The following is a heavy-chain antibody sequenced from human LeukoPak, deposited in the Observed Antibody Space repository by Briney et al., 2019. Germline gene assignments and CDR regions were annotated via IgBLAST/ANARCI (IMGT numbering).Heavy chain of an antibody. CDR3: ARYYYRSGSPYNWFDP. J-gene: IGHJ5*02. V-gene: IGHV4-34*01. Sequence: SETLSLTCAVYGGSFSGYYWSWIRQPPGKGLEWIGEINHSGSTNYNPSLKSRVTISVDKSKNQFSLKLSSVTAADTAVYYCARYYYRSGSPYNWFDPWGQGTLVTVSS. CDR2: INHSGST. CDR1: GGSFSGYY. D-gene: IGHD3-10*01.